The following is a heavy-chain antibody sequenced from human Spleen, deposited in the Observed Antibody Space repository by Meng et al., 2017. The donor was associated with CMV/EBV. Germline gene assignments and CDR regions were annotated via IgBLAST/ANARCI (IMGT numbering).Heavy chain of an antibody. V-gene: IGHV3-23*01. J-gene: IGHJ4*02. CDR1: GFTFSSYA. CDR3: AKTIRFLEWLLFQGFDY. D-gene: IGHD3-3*01. CDR2: ISGSGAKT. Sequence: GESLKISCAASGFTFSSYAMSWVRQAPGKGLEWVSGISGSGAKTHYADSVKGRFTISRDNSKNTLFLQMNSLRAEDTAVYYCAKTIRFLEWLLFQGFDYWGQGTLVTVSS.